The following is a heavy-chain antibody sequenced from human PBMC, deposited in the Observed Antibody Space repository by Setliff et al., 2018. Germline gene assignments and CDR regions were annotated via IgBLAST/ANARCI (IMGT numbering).Heavy chain of an antibody. J-gene: IGHJ4*02. V-gene: IGHV4-39*02. CDR3: VRESRSTWYRRDF. Sequence: PSETLSLTCTVYGASFSDYYWVWMRQPPGKRLEWIGSTYYNGTAYYNPSLQSRVAISVDTSKNYFSLDVSSVTAADTAVYYCVRESRSTWYRRDFWGQGTLVTVSS. D-gene: IGHD6-13*01. CDR2: TYYNGTA. CDR1: GASFSDYY.